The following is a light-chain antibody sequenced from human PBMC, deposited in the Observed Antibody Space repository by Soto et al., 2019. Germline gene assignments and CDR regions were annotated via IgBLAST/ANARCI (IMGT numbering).Light chain of an antibody. Sequence: EIVLTQSPGTLSLSPGERASLSCRASQSVSTNYLAWYQQKPGQAPRLLIYDASRRATGIPDRFSGSGSGTDFTLTISRLEPEDFAVYYCQQYGSSSLTFGGGTKVEIK. J-gene: IGKJ4*01. CDR3: QQYGSSSLT. CDR2: DAS. CDR1: QSVSTNY. V-gene: IGKV3-20*01.